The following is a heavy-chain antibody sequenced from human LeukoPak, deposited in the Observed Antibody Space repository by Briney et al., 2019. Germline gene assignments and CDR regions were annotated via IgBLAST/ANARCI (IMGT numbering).Heavy chain of an antibody. Sequence: GGSLRLSCAASGFTFTNYAMSWVRQAPGKGLEWVSSISGGGVSTYYADSVRGRFTISKDNSKDTLYLQMNSLRADDTAVYYCAKQGRDWLRDYYYYMDVWGKGTTVTISS. D-gene: IGHD3-9*01. V-gene: IGHV3-23*01. CDR2: ISGGGVST. CDR1: GFTFTNYA. J-gene: IGHJ6*03. CDR3: AKQGRDWLRDYYYYMDV.